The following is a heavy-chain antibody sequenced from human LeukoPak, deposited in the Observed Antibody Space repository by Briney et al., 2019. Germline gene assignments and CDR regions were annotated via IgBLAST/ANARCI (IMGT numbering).Heavy chain of an antibody. Sequence: GGSLRLSCAASGFTFSSYSMNWVRQAPGKGLEWVSYISSSSSTIYCADSVKGRFTISRDNAKNSLYLQMNSLRAEDTAVYYCAKDYKRPIDYWGQGTLVTVSS. J-gene: IGHJ4*02. CDR3: AKDYKRPIDY. CDR1: GFTFSSYS. V-gene: IGHV3-48*01. CDR2: ISSSSSTI. D-gene: IGHD3-10*01.